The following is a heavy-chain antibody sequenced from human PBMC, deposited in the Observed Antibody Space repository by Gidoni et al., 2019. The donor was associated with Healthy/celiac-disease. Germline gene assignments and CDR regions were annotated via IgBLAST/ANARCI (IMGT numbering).Heavy chain of an antibody. CDR2: ISWNSGSI. D-gene: IGHD3-22*01. CDR3: AKDYAYDSSGYYYVGAFDI. J-gene: IGHJ3*02. V-gene: IGHV3-9*01. CDR1: GFTFDDYA. Sequence: EVQLVESGGGLVQPGRSLRLSCAASGFTFDDYAMHWVRPAPGKGLEWVSGISWNSGSIGYADSVKGRFTISRDNAKNSLYLQMNSLRAEDTALYYCAKDYAYDSSGYYYVGAFDIWGQGTMVTVSS.